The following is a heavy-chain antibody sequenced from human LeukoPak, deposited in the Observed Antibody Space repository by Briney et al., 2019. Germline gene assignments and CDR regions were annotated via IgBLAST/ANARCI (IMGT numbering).Heavy chain of an antibody. CDR1: GGSISSGGYS. CDR3: ARAHYETASPAGGL. CDR2: IYHSGST. D-gene: IGHD3-22*01. V-gene: IGHV4-30-2*01. J-gene: IGHJ4*02. Sequence: SQTLSLTCAVSGGSISSGGYSWSWIRQPPGKGLEWIGYIYHSGSTYYNPSLKSRVTISVDRSKNQFSLELSSVTAADTAVYYCARAHYETASPAGGLWGQGTLVTVSS.